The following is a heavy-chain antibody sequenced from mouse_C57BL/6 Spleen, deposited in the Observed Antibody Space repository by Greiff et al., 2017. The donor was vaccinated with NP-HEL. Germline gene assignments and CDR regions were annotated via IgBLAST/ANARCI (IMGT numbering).Heavy chain of an antibody. CDR2: IFPGSGST. CDR1: GYTFTDYY. V-gene: IGHV1-75*01. Sequence: VQLQQSGPELVKPGASVKISCKASGYTFTDYYINWVKQRPGQGLEWIGWIFPGSGSTYYNEKFKGKATLTVDKSSSTAYMLLSSLTSEDSAVYFCARRSYAHEGWFAYWGQGTLVTVSA. CDR3: ARRSYAHEGWFAY. J-gene: IGHJ3*01. D-gene: IGHD6-5*01.